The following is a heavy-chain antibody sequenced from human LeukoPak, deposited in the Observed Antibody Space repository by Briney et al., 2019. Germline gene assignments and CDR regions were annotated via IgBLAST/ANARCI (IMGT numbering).Heavy chain of an antibody. J-gene: IGHJ4*02. CDR1: GGTFSSYA. Sequence: ASVKVSCKASGGTFSSYAISWVRQAPGQGLEWMGGIIPIFGTANYAQKFQGRVTITADESTGTAYMELSSLRSEDTAVYYCARTGDSSGYYEGYFDYWGQGTLVTVSS. CDR3: ARTGDSSGYYEGYFDY. D-gene: IGHD3-22*01. CDR2: IIPIFGTA. V-gene: IGHV1-69*13.